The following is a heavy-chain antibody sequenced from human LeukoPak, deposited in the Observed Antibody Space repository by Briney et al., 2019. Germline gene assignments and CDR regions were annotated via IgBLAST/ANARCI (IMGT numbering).Heavy chain of an antibody. CDR1: GFTFSSYG. CDR2: ISGSGGST. CDR3: AKGQYSSSWYEYFQH. J-gene: IGHJ1*01. V-gene: IGHV3-23*01. Sequence: GGTLRLSCAASGFTFSSYGMSWVRQAPGKGLEWVSAISGSGGSTYYADSVKGRFTISRDNSKNTLYLQMNSLRAEDTAVYYCAKGQYSSSWYEYFQHWGQGTLVTVSS. D-gene: IGHD6-13*01.